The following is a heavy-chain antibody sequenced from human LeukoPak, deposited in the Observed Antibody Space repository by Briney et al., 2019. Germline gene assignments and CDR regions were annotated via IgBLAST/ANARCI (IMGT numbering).Heavy chain of an antibody. Sequence: ASVTVSCKASGYTFTGYYMHWVRQAPGQGLEWMGWINPNSGGTNYAQKFQGRVTMTRDTSISTAYMELSRLRSDDTAVYYCARVAIVGATEDFDYWGQGTLVTVSS. CDR2: INPNSGGT. D-gene: IGHD1-26*01. J-gene: IGHJ4*02. CDR1: GYTFTGYY. CDR3: ARVAIVGATEDFDY. V-gene: IGHV1-2*02.